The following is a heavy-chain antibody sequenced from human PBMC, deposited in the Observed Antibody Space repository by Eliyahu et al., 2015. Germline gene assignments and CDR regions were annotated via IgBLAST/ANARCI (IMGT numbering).Heavy chain of an antibody. Sequence: EVQLVESGGVVVQPGGSLRLSCAASXFXFDXNPMXWVRQAPGKGLEWVSVIGWDGGSTYYADFVKGRFTISRDNSKNSLYLQMNSLRTEDTALYYCAKDARGYCSSTSCYGPYYFDYWGQGTLVTVSS. CDR3: AKDARGYCSSTSCYGPYYFDY. CDR2: IGWDGGST. J-gene: IGHJ4*02. CDR1: XFXFDXNP. D-gene: IGHD2-2*01. V-gene: IGHV3-43*01.